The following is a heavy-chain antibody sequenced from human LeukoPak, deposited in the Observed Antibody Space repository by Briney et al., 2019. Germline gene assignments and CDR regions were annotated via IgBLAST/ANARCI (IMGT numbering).Heavy chain of an antibody. CDR3: ASYYDGSGSSAFGY. CDR2: IYSSGST. J-gene: IGHJ4*02. CDR1: GGSISSYY. Sequence: SETLSLTCTVSGGSISSYYWSWIRQPPGKGLEWIGHIYSSGSTNYNPSLKSRVTISVDTSKNQFSLKLSSVTAADTAVYYCASYYDGSGSSAFGYWGRGTLLSVSS. V-gene: IGHV4-59*01. D-gene: IGHD3-22*01.